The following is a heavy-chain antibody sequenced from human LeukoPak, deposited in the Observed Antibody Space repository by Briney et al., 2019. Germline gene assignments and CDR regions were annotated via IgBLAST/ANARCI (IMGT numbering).Heavy chain of an antibody. V-gene: IGHV4-59*01. CDR3: ARVRYYYDSSVLDY. Sequence: SETLSLTCTVSGGSISSYYGSWIRQPPGKGLEWIGYIYYSGSTNYNPSLKSRVTISVDTSKNQFSLKLSSVTAADTAVYYCARVRYYYDSSVLDYWGQGTLVTVSS. CDR1: GGSISSYY. J-gene: IGHJ4*02. D-gene: IGHD3-22*01. CDR2: IYYSGST.